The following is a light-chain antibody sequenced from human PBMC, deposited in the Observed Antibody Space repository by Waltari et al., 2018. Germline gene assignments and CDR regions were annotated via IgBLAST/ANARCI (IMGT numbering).Light chain of an antibody. CDR2: GAS. Sequence: IVSPQSPGTLSVSPGETATLSCRASQSVGRSLDWYQQIPGQAARLLIYGASSRATGIPDRFSGSGSGTDFSLTISRLEPEDFAVYFCQHYVRLPATFGQGTKVAI. J-gene: IGKJ1*01. V-gene: IGKV3-20*01. CDR3: QHYVRLPAT. CDR1: QSVGRS.